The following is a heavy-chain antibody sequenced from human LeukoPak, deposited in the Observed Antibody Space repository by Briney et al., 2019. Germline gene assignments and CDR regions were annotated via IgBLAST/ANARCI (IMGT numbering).Heavy chain of an antibody. J-gene: IGHJ3*02. Sequence: SETLSLTCTVSGGSISSSSYYWSWIRQPPGKGLEWIGNIYYSGSTNYNPSLKSRVTISVDTSKNQFSLKLSSVTAADTAVYYCARNQKDFYDYVWGSYRYLLAFDIWGQGTMVTVSS. CDR3: ARNQKDFYDYVWGSYRYLLAFDI. CDR2: IYYSGST. D-gene: IGHD3-16*02. V-gene: IGHV4-61*01. CDR1: GGSISSSSYY.